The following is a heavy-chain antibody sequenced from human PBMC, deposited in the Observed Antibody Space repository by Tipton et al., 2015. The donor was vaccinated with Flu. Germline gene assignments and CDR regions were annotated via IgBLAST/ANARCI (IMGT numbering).Heavy chain of an antibody. V-gene: IGHV3-7*01. CDR1: GFTLSGYW. CDR3: STSFYY. J-gene: IGHJ4*02. CDR2: IKSDGSEK. Sequence: GSLRLSCAASGFTLSGYWMTWVRQTPGKGLEWVATIKSDGSEKFYVDSVKGRFTISRDDAKNSLYLQMNSLKVEDTAMYYCSTSFYYFGQGTLVTVSS.